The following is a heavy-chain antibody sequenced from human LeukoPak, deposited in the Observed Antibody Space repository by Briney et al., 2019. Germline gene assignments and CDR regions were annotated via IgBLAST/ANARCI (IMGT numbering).Heavy chain of an antibody. CDR1: GGSISSYY. CDR2: IYYSGST. CDR3: ARDPGSTAQYNWFDP. V-gene: IGHV4-59*01. J-gene: IGHJ5*02. Sequence: SETLSLTCTVSGGSISSYYWSWIRQPPGKGLEWIGYIYYSGSTNYNPSLKSRVTISVDTSKNQFSLKLSSVTAADTAVYYCARDPGSTAQYNWFDPWGQGTLVTVSS. D-gene: IGHD2-15*01.